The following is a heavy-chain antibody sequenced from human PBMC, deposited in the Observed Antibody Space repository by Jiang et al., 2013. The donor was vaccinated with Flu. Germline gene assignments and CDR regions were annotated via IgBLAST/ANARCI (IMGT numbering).Heavy chain of an antibody. Sequence: RITINPDTSKNQFSLQLNSVTPEDTAVYYCARDYGSSGWYFDYWGQGTLVTVSS. J-gene: IGHJ4*02. V-gene: IGHV6-1*01. CDR3: ARDYGSSGWYFDY. D-gene: IGHD6-19*01.